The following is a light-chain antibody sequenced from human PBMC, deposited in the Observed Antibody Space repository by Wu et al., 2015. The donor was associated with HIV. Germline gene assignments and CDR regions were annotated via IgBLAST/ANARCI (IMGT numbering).Light chain of an antibody. J-gene: IGKJ2*01. Sequence: EIVLTQSPGTLSLSPGKRATLSCRASQSVSSSYLAWYQQKPGQAPRLLIYGASSRATGIPDRFSGSGSGTDFTLTISRLEPEDFAVYFCQQYNNSPITFGQGTRLEI. CDR2: GAS. V-gene: IGKV3-20*01. CDR3: QQYNNSPIT. CDR1: QSVSSSY.